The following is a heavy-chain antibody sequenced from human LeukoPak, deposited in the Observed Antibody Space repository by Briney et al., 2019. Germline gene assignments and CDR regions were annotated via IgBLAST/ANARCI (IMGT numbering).Heavy chain of an antibody. Sequence: GGSLRLSCAASGFSFDDYAMHWVRQAPGKGLEWVSGISWNSGSIGYADSVKGRFTISRDNAKNSLYLQMNSLRAEDTALYYCAKDISGVYWYFDLWGRGTLVTVSS. CDR2: ISWNSGSI. CDR1: GFSFDDYA. J-gene: IGHJ2*01. CDR3: AKDISGVYWYFDL. D-gene: IGHD3-3*01. V-gene: IGHV3-9*01.